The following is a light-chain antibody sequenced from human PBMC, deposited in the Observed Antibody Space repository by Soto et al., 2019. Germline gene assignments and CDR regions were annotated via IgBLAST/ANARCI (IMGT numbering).Light chain of an antibody. Sequence: IEMTQSPSSVSASVGDRVTITCRASQDIRSRLAWYQHKPGKAPNLLIYSATTLQSGVPYRFSGSGSGTYFTLTISSLQPEDFATYYCQQAKILPPVFAGGTRVEI. CDR2: SAT. V-gene: IGKV1-12*01. J-gene: IGKJ4*01. CDR1: QDIRSR. CDR3: QQAKILPPV.